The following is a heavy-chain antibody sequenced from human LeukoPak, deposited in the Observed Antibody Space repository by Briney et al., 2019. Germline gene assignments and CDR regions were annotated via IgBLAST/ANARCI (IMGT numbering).Heavy chain of an antibody. J-gene: IGHJ5*02. CDR2: ISPSGIRT. D-gene: IGHD3-22*01. V-gene: IGHV3-23*01. Sequence: PGGSLRLSCEVSGFTFSDSAITWVRQAPGKGLEWVSTISPSGIRTYYADSVKGRFTISRDKSKNTVYLQMNSLRAEDTAVYYCARGISRGYYDSSGYYWFDPWGQGTLVTVSS. CDR1: GFTFSDSA. CDR3: ARGISRGYYDSSGYYWFDP.